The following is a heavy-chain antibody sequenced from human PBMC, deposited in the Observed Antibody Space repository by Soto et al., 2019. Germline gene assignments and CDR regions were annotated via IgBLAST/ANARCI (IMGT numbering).Heavy chain of an antibody. CDR3: ARDRVVATISYYYHGMDV. Sequence: ASVKVSCKASDYTFTNYGISWVRQAPGQGLEWIGWISAYNGNTKYAQKLQGRVTMTTDTSTSTAYMELRSLRSDDTAVYYCARDRVVATISYYYHGMDVWGQGTTVTVSS. CDR1: DYTFTNYG. CDR2: ISAYNGNT. V-gene: IGHV1-18*01. D-gene: IGHD5-12*01. J-gene: IGHJ6*02.